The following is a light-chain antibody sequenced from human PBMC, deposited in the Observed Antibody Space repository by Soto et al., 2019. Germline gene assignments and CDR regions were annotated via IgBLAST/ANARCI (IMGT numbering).Light chain of an antibody. CDR1: QSVNNN. Sequence: EIVMTQSPVTLSVSPGERATLSCTASQSVNNNVAWHQQKPGHTPRLLIYSASIGATGTPARFSGSGSGSDFTLTISSLQSEDVAVYYCQRYNNWPLTFGGGTKVDIK. V-gene: IGKV3-15*01. CDR3: QRYNNWPLT. CDR2: SAS. J-gene: IGKJ4*01.